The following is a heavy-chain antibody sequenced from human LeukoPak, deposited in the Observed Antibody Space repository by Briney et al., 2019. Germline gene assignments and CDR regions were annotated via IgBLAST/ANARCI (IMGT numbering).Heavy chain of an antibody. CDR2: SSSSSSYI. CDR1: GFTFSSYS. Sequence: GGSLRLSCAASGFTFSSYSMNWVRQAPGKGLEWVSSSSSSSSYIYYADSVKGRFTISRDNSKNTLYLQMNSLRAEDTAVYYCVKGKSGGDAFDVWGQGTMVTVSS. D-gene: IGHD2-15*01. CDR3: VKGKSGGDAFDV. V-gene: IGHV3-21*01. J-gene: IGHJ3*01.